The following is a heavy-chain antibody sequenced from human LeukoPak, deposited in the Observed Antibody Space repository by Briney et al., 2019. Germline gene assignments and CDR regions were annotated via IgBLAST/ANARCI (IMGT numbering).Heavy chain of an antibody. CDR1: GGSISSYY. J-gene: IGHJ1*01. CDR2: IYYSGST. D-gene: IGHD6-13*01. Sequence: SSETLSLTCTVSGGSISSYYWSWIWQPPGKGLEWIGYIYYSGSTNYNPSLQSRVTISVDTSKNQFSLKLSSVTAADTAVYYCARGSSSSVGEYFQHWGQGTLVTVSS. V-gene: IGHV4-59*01. CDR3: ARGSSSSVGEYFQH.